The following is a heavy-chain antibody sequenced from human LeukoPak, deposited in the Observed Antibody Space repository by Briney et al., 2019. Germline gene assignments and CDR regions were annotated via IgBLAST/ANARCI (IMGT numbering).Heavy chain of an antibody. CDR3: ARDGEYSYGYGFDY. J-gene: IGHJ4*02. D-gene: IGHD5-18*01. V-gene: IGHV3-53*01. CDR2: IYSGGT. Sequence: GGSLRLSCEASGFTVSSTYMTWVRQAPGKGLEWVSVIYSGGTYYADSVKGRFTISRDNSKNTLYLQMSSLRAEDTAVYYCARDGEYSYGYGFDYWGLGTLVTVSA. CDR1: GFTVSSTY.